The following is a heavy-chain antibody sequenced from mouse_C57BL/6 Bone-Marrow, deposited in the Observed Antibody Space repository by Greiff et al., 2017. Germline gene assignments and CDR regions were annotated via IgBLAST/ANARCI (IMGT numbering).Heavy chain of an antibody. CDR3: ARSDYGSSYWYFDV. V-gene: IGHV1-55*01. J-gene: IGHJ1*03. CDR2: IYPGSGST. CDR1: GYTFTSYW. D-gene: IGHD1-1*01. Sequence: VQLQQPGAELVKPGASVKMSCKASGYTFTSYWITWVKQRPGQGLEWIGDIYPGSGSTNYNEKFKSKATLTVDTSSSTAYMQLSSLTSEDSAVYYCARSDYGSSYWYFDVGGTGTTVTVSS.